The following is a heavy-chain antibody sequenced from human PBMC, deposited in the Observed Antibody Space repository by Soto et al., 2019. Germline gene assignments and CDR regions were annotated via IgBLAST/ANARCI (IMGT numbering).Heavy chain of an antibody. CDR3: ARVERGTATTFVEAFDI. CDR2: MSHSGGT. V-gene: IGHV4-34*01. Sequence: QVQLQQWGAGLLKPSETLSLTCAVYGGFVSSGSYYWSWIRQPPGKGLEWIGEMSHSGGTHFNQSLKSRVTISVDTSKKQCSLTMSSVTAADTALYYCARVERGTATTFVEAFDIWGPGTMVTVSS. J-gene: IGHJ3*02. CDR1: GGFVSSGSYY. D-gene: IGHD1-1*01.